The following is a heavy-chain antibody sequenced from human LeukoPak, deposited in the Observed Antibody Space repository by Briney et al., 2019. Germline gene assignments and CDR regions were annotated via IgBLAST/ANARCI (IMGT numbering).Heavy chain of an antibody. Sequence: PSETLSLTCTVSGGSISNSAYYWGWIRQPPGKGLEWIGSIYYSGSTYYNPSLKSRVTISVDTSKNQFSLKLSSVTAADTAVYYCARHPTVRGVIPYRGAFDIWGQGTMVTVSS. CDR1: GGSISNSAYY. D-gene: IGHD3-10*01. V-gene: IGHV4-39*01. CDR3: ARHPTVRGVIPYRGAFDI. CDR2: IYYSGST. J-gene: IGHJ3*02.